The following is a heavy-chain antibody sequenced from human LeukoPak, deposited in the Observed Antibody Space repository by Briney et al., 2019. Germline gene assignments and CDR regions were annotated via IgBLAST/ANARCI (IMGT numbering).Heavy chain of an antibody. CDR2: TYYRSKWYN. V-gene: IGHV6-1*01. Sequence: SQTLSLTCAISGDSVSSNNAAWNWIRQSPSRGLEWLGRTYYRSKWYNDYAVSVKSRITINPDTSKNQFSLQLNSVTPEDTAVYYCARGGYCSGGSCYSDWFDPWGQGTLVTVSS. CDR3: ARGGYCSGGSCYSDWFDP. D-gene: IGHD2-15*01. J-gene: IGHJ5*02. CDR1: GDSVSSNNAA.